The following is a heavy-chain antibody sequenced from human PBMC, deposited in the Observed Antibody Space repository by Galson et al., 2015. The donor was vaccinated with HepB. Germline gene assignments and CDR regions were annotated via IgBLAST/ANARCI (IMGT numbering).Heavy chain of an antibody. Sequence: SVKVSCKASGYTFTTYAIHWVRQAPGQRLEWMGCINTANGDTKYSQKFQGRVTMTRDTSATTAYMQLSSLRSEDTAVYYCARGSKWNSYLDFWGQGTLVTVSS. CDR1: GYTFTTYA. V-gene: IGHV1-3*04. J-gene: IGHJ4*02. CDR3: ARGSKWNSYLDF. D-gene: IGHD1-7*01. CDR2: INTANGDT.